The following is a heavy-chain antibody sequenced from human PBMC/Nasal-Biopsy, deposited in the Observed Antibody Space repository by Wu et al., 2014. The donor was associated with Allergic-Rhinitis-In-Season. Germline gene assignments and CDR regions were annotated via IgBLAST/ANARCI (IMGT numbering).Heavy chain of an antibody. V-gene: IGHV4-59*01. J-gene: IGHJ3*02. CDR1: GDSIISSY. Sequence: TLSLTCSVSGDSIISSYWSWIRQPPGKGLEWIGYISHSGNTNYNPSLKSRVTISLDTSKNQFSLKLSSVTAADTAVYYCARVWNSGSPRGAFDIWGQGTMVTVSS. CDR2: ISHSGNT. CDR3: ARVWNSGSPRGAFDI. D-gene: IGHD1-26*01.